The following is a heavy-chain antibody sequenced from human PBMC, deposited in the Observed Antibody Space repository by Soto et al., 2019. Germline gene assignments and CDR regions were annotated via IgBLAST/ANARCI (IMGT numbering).Heavy chain of an antibody. D-gene: IGHD3-10*01. CDR1: GGSIISYY. Sequence: SETLSLTCTVSGGSIISYYWSWIRQPPGKGLEWIGYIYYSGSTYYNPSLKSRVTISVDTSKNQFSLKLSSVTAADTAVYYCARLGGSGSYKGGYYYGMDVWGQGTTVTVSS. V-gene: IGHV4-59*12. J-gene: IGHJ6*02. CDR2: IYYSGST. CDR3: ARLGGSGSYKGGYYYGMDV.